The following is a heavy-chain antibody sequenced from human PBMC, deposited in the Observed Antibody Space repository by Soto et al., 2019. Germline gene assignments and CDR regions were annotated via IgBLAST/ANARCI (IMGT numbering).Heavy chain of an antibody. CDR2: IIPIFGTA. V-gene: IGHV1-69*12. CDR3: ARVIWFGGLSLDY. CDR1: GGTFSSYA. D-gene: IGHD3-10*01. J-gene: IGHJ4*02. Sequence: QVQLVQSGAEVKKPGSSVKVSCKASGGTFSSYAISWVRQAPGQGLEWMGGIIPIFGTANYAQKFQGRVRSIADESPSTADMELIGLRCEDTAGYYCARVIWFGGLSLDYWGQGTLVTVS.